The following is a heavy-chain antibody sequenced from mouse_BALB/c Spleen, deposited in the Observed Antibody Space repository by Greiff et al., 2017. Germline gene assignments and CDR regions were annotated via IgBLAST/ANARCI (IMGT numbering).Heavy chain of an antibody. CDR1: GFTFSSYA. J-gene: IGHJ4*01. CDR2: ISSGGST. Sequence: EVMLVESGGGLVKPGGSLKLSCAASGFTFSSYAMSWVRQTPEKRLEWVASISSGGSTYYPDSVKGRFTISRDNARNILYLQMSSLRSEDTAMYYCARAGYGNYYAMDYWGQGTSVTVSS. V-gene: IGHV5-6-5*01. CDR3: ARAGYGNYYAMDY. D-gene: IGHD2-10*02.